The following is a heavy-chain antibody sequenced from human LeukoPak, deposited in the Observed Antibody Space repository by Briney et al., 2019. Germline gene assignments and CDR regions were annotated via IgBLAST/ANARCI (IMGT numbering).Heavy chain of an antibody. CDR3: ARDPYGSGSYYDDY. D-gene: IGHD3-10*01. Sequence: GASVKVSCKASGYTFTGYYMHWVRQAPGQGLEWTGWINPNSGGTNYAQKFQGRVTMTRDTSISTAYMELSRLRSDDTAVYYCARDPYGSGSYYDDYWGQGTLVTVSS. V-gene: IGHV1-2*02. CDR1: GYTFTGYY. J-gene: IGHJ4*02. CDR2: INPNSGGT.